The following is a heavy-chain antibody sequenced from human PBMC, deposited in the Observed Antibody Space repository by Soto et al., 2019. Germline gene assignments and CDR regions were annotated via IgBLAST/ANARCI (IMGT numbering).Heavy chain of an antibody. J-gene: IGHJ4*02. Sequence: QVQLVESGGGVVQPGRSLRLSCAASGFTFSSYGMHWVRQAPGKGLEWVAVIWYDGSNKYYADSVKGRFTISRDNFKNTLYLQMNSLRAEDTAVYYCARETSFFDSSGYYNDYWGQGTLVTVSS. CDR1: GFTFSSYG. CDR2: IWYDGSNK. V-gene: IGHV3-33*01. CDR3: ARETSFFDSSGYYNDY. D-gene: IGHD3-22*01.